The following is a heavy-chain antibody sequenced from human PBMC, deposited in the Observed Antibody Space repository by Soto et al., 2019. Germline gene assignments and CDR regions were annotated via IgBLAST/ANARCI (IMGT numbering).Heavy chain of an antibody. CDR2: INSDGTST. CDR1: GFTFSDYW. Sequence: PGGSLRLSCAASGFTFSDYWMHWVRQAPGKGLVWVSRINSDGTSTTYADSVLGRFTISRDNAKNTLYLQMNSLRAEDTALYYCARESLKNYYDSGGDAFDIWGQGTMVTVSS. J-gene: IGHJ3*02. CDR3: ARESLKNYYDSGGDAFDI. D-gene: IGHD3-22*01. V-gene: IGHV3-74*03.